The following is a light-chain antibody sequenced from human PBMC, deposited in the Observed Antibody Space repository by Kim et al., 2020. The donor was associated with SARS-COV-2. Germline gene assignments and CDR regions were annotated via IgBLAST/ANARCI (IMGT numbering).Light chain of an antibody. CDR2: GAT. CDR1: ESVRNNS. V-gene: IGKV3-20*01. Sequence: GETATVSGKGSESVRNNSLDWRHTNRRQPPPLLIYGATIRATGIPDRSSADESETNFTLTISRLEPEDFAVYYCQHYDGTPLTITFGQGTGLEI. J-gene: IGKJ5*01. CDR3: QHYDGTPLTIT.